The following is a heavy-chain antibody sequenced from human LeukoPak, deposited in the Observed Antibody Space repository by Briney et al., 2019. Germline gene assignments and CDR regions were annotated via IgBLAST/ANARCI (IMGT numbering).Heavy chain of an antibody. CDR2: IFHNGNS. D-gene: IGHD4-17*01. Sequence: PSETLSLTCAVSSYSISSGSYWGWIRQSPGKGLEWVGSIFHNGNSYYNPSLKSRLTMSVDTSKNQFSLKLTSVTAADTALYYCARVTYVDDMLYQYFDYWGQGILVTVSS. J-gene: IGHJ4*02. CDR3: ARVTYVDDMLYQYFDY. CDR1: SYSISSGSY. V-gene: IGHV4-38-2*01.